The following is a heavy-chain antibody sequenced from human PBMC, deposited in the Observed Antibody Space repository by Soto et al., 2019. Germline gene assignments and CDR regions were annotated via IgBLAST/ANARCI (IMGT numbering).Heavy chain of an antibody. CDR2: IVVRSGNT. CDR3: AARPRMYYYVSTVDY. CDR1: GFTFTSSA. V-gene: IGHV1-58*01. Sequence: SVKVSCKASGFTFTSSAVQWERQARGQRLEWIGWIVVRSGNTNYAQKFQERVTITRDMSTSTAYMELSSLRSEDTAVYYCAARPRMYYYVSTVDYWGQGTLVTVSS. J-gene: IGHJ4*02. D-gene: IGHD3-22*01.